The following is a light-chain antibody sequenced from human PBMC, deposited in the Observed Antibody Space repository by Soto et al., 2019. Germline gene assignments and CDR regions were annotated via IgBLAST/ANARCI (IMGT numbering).Light chain of an antibody. J-gene: IGLJ3*02. CDR3: QTWDTGIQV. V-gene: IGLV4-69*01. Sequence: QAVVTQSPSASASLGASVKLTCTLSSGHSSYAIAWHQQQPEKGPRYLMKLNSDGSHGKGDGIPDRFSGSSSGAERYLTISSLQSEDEADYYCQTWDTGIQVFGGGTKVTVL. CDR2: LNSDGSH. CDR1: SGHSSYA.